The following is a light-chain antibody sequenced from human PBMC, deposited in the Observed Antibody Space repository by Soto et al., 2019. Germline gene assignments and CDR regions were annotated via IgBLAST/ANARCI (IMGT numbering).Light chain of an antibody. CDR3: QQYYSYPIT. Sequence: AIRMTQPPSTFSASTGIRITITCRASQGISSYLAWYPQKPGKAPKLLIYAASTLQSGVPSRFSGRGSGTDFTLTISCLQSEDFATYYCQQYYSYPITFGQGTRLEIK. J-gene: IGKJ5*01. CDR2: AAS. V-gene: IGKV1-8*01. CDR1: QGISSY.